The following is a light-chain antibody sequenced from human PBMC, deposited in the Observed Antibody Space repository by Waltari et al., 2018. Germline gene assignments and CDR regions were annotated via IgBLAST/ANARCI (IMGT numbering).Light chain of an antibody. CDR2: EVT. CDR1: SSDVGSYNR. Sequence: QSALTQPPSVSGSPGQSVTISCTGTSSDVGSYNRVSWYQQPPGTAPKLLIYEVTNPPSGVPQRFSGSKSGNTASLTISGLQAEDEADYYCSSYTSRSTVVFGGGTKLTVL. CDR3: SSYTSRSTVV. J-gene: IGLJ3*02. V-gene: IGLV2-18*02.